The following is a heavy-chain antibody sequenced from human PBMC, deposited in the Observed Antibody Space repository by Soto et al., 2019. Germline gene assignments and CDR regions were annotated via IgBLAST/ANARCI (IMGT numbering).Heavy chain of an antibody. CDR3: ARGGYSYGLYYYYYYGMDV. J-gene: IGHJ6*02. CDR1: GGTFSSYA. Sequence: SVKVSCKASGGTFSSYAISWVRQAPGQGLEWMGGIIPIFGTANYAQKFQGRVTITADESTSTAYMELSSLRSEDTAVYYCARGGYSYGLYYYYYYGMDVWGQGTTVTVSS. D-gene: IGHD5-18*01. V-gene: IGHV1-69*13. CDR2: IIPIFGTA.